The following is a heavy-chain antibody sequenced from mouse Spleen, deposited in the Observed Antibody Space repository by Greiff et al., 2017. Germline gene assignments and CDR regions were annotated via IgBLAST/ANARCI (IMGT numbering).Heavy chain of an antibody. CDR1: GFTFSSYA. D-gene: IGHD2-4*01. V-gene: IGHV5-9-1*01. Sequence: DVMLVESGGGLVKPGGSLKLSCAASGFTFSSYAMSWVRQTPEKRLVWVATISSGGSYTYYPDCVKGRFTISRDNAKNTLYLQMSSLRSEDTAMYYCARHPGDYAWFAYWGEGTLVTVSA. CDR3: ARHPGDYAWFAY. J-gene: IGHJ3*01. CDR2: ISSGGSYT.